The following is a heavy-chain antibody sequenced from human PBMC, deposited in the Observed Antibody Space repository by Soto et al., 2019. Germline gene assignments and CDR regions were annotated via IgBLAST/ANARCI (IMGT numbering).Heavy chain of an antibody. CDR1: GFTFSSYG. Sequence: QVQLVESGGGVVQPGRSLRLYCAASGFTFSSYGMHWVRQAPGKGLEWVAVISYDGSNKYYADSVKGRFTISRDNSKNTLYLQMNSLRAEDTAVYYCAKDYCSSTSCYYYWGQGTLVTVSS. CDR3: AKDYCSSTSCYYY. J-gene: IGHJ4*02. D-gene: IGHD2-2*01. CDR2: ISYDGSNK. V-gene: IGHV3-30*18.